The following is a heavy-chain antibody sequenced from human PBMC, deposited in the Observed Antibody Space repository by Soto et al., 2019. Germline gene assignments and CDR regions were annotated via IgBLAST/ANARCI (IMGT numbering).Heavy chain of an antibody. Sequence: QVQLVQSGAEVKKPGSSVKVSCKASGGTFSSYAISWVRQAPGQGLEWMGGIIPIFGTANYAQKCHGRVTITADESTSTAYMELSSLRSEDTAVYYCARAPNSGSYSKPIGYWGQGTLVTVSS. J-gene: IGHJ4*02. V-gene: IGHV1-69*01. D-gene: IGHD1-26*01. CDR3: ARAPNSGSYSKPIGY. CDR2: IIPIFGTA. CDR1: GGTFSSYA.